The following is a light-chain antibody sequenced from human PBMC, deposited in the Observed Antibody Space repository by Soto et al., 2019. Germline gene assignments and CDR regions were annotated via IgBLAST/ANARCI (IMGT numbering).Light chain of an antibody. Sequence: EIVLTQSPGTLSLSPGERATLSCRASQSVSNNYLAWYQQKPGQAPRLLIYGASNRATGIPDRFSGSGSGTDFTLTISRVEPEDFAGYCCQQYGRAGTFGQGTKVEIK. J-gene: IGKJ1*01. V-gene: IGKV3-20*01. CDR1: QSVSNNY. CDR3: QQYGRAGT. CDR2: GAS.